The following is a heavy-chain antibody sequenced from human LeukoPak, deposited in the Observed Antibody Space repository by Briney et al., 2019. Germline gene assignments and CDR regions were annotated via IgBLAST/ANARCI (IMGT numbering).Heavy chain of an antibody. CDR1: GGSISSDIHY. CDR3: ARSDTYYGSGSYYEGPFDY. V-gene: IGHV4-61*02. J-gene: IGHJ4*02. CDR2: IYSSGST. Sequence: SQTLSLTCTVSGGSISSDIHYWSWIRQPAGKGLEWIGRIYSSGSTNYNPSLKSRVTISVDTSKNQFSLKLSSVTAADTAVYYCARSDTYYGSGSYYEGPFDYWGQGTLVTVSS. D-gene: IGHD3-10*01.